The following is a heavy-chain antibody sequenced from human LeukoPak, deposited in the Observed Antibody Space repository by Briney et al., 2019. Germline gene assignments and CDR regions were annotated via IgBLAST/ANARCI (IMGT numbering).Heavy chain of an antibody. CDR1: GFSFSTYG. Sequence: PGGSLRLSCEASGFSFSTYGMHWVRQAPGKGLEWVALIWFDGSNKHYADSVKGRFTISRDNSKNTMYLQMDSLRAEDTAVYYCARRDGDNDRGFDYWGQGTLVTVSS. CDR2: IWFDGSNK. V-gene: IGHV3-33*01. D-gene: IGHD4-17*01. J-gene: IGHJ4*02. CDR3: ARRDGDNDRGFDY.